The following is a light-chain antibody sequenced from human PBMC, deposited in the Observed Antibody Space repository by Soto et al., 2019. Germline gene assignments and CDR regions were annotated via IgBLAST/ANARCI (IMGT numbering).Light chain of an antibody. CDR3: QQSYSTLST. CDR1: QSISTY. CDR2: AAS. Sequence: DIQMTQSPSSLSASVGDRVTITCRASQSISTYLNWYQQKPGKAPKLLIYAASSLQSEVPSRFSGIGSGTDFTLTISSLQPADFATYYCQQSYSTLSTFGPGTKVDIK. J-gene: IGKJ3*01. V-gene: IGKV1-39*01.